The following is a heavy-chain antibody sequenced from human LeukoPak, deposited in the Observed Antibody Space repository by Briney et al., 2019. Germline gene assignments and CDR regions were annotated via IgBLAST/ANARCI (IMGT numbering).Heavy chain of an antibody. CDR3: AREGRSGSSWYLAN. CDR1: GYTFTNYA. J-gene: IGHJ4*02. D-gene: IGHD6-13*01. Sequence: ASVKVSCKASGYTFTNYAVNWVRQAPGQGLERMGWINTNTGNPTYAQGFTGRFVFSLDTSVSTAYLQISSLKAEDTAVYYCAREGRSGSSWYLANWGQGVLVTVSS. CDR2: INTNTGNP. V-gene: IGHV7-4-1*02.